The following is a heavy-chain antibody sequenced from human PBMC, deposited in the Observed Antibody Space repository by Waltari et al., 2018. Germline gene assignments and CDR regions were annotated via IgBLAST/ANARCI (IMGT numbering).Heavy chain of an antibody. J-gene: IGHJ5*02. V-gene: IGHV4-59*01. CDR3: ARGGGGDWEWFDP. Sequence: QVQLQESGPSLLKPSETLSLICTVSGGSSSGFYWSWVLQPPGKGLDWIGYIYYTGSTNFNPSLKSRVTMSVDTSKNQFSLKLSSVTAADTAFYYCARGGGGDWEWFDPWGQGTLVTVSS. CDR2: IYYTGST. CDR1: GGSSSGFY. D-gene: IGHD2-21*02.